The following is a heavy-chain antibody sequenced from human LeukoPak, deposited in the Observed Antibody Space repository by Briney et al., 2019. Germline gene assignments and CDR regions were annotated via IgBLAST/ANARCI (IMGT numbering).Heavy chain of an antibody. Sequence: GGSLRLSCAASGFSFSDYEMNWVRQAPGKGLEWVSAISGDGGSTYNADSVKGRFTISRDNSKNTLYLQMNSLRAEDTALYYCAKSSGAWKFDYWGQGTLVTVSP. V-gene: IGHV3-23*01. D-gene: IGHD1-1*01. CDR1: GFSFSDYE. CDR2: ISGDGGST. CDR3: AKSSGAWKFDY. J-gene: IGHJ4*02.